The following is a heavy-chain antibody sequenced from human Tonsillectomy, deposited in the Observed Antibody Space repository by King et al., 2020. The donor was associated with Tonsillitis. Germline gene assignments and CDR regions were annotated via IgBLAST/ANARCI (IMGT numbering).Heavy chain of an antibody. CDR3: TGYSSSYDNYYYYYMDV. D-gene: IGHD6-13*01. V-gene: IGHV3-73*02. CDR2: IRSKANSYAT. J-gene: IGHJ6*03. Sequence: VQLVESGGGLVQPGGSLKLSCAVSGFTFSGSAMHWVRQASGKGLDWVGRIRSKANSYATAYAASVKGRFTISRDDLKNTAYLQMNSLKTEDTAVYYCTGYSSSYDNYYYYYMDVWGKGTTVTVSS. CDR1: GFTFSGSA.